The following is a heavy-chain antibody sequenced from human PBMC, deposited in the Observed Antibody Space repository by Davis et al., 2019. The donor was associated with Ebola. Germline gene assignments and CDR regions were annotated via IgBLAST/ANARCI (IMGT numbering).Heavy chain of an antibody. Sequence: PSETLSLTCTVSGGSISSHYWSWIRQPPGKGLEWIGEINHSGSTNYNPSLKSRVTISVDTSKNQFSLKLSSVTAADTAVYYCARGLGSSSRWGQGTLVTVSS. CDR2: INHSGST. CDR3: ARGLGSSSR. V-gene: IGHV4-34*01. CDR1: GGSISSHY. D-gene: IGHD6-6*01. J-gene: IGHJ4*02.